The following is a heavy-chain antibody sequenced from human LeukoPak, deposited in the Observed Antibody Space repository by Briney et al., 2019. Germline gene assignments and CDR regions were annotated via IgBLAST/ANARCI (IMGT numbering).Heavy chain of an antibody. CDR2: FHYSGAT. V-gene: IGHV4-39*07. D-gene: IGHD3-10*01. CDR3: ARDASGVLDY. CDR1: GGSISSSTYY. J-gene: IGHJ4*02. Sequence: SETLSLTCSVSGGSISSSTYYWGWIRQPPGKGLEWIGSFHYSGATYYNPSLKSPVTISLDTSKNQFSLQLRSVTAADTAVYYCARDASGVLDYWGQGTLVTVSS.